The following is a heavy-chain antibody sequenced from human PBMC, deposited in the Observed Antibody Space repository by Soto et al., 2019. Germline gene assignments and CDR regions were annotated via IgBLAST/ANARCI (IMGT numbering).Heavy chain of an antibody. Sequence: QITLKESGPTLVEPTQTLTLTCTFSGFSLTTRQVGVGWIRQPPGQALEWPAVIYWDNDKRYSPSLERRLTTTQDSSKNQVVLTLTNRDPMDTAAYYCAHLMITYGGVIADDAFDAWGQGTMVTVSS. CDR2: IYWDNDK. CDR1: GFSLTTRQVG. J-gene: IGHJ3*01. V-gene: IGHV2-5*02. D-gene: IGHD3-16*02. CDR3: AHLMITYGGVIADDAFDA.